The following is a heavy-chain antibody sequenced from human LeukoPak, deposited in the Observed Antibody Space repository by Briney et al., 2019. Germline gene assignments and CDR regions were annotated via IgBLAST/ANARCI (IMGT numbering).Heavy chain of an antibody. CDR3: ARHRDYSNRRCGFDP. J-gene: IGHJ5*02. D-gene: IGHD4-11*01. Sequence: SETLSLTCTVSGGSISSYYWSWIRQPPGKGLEWIGYIYHSGSTNYNPSLKSRVTISVDTSKNQFSLKLSSVTAADTAVYYCARHRDYSNRRCGFDPWGQGTLVTVSS. CDR2: IYHSGST. CDR1: GGSISSYY. V-gene: IGHV4-59*08.